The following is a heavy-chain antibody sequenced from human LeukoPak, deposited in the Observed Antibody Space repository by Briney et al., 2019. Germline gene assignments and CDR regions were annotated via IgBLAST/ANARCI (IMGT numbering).Heavy chain of an antibody. CDR3: ARGPYGDIRFDY. Sequence: PSETLSLTCTVSGGSISSSSYYWGWIRQPPGKGLEWIGSIYYSGSTYYNPSLKSRVTISVDTSKNQFSLKLSSVTAADTAVYYCARGPYGDIRFDYWGQGTLVTVSS. CDR2: IYYSGST. CDR1: GGSISSSSYY. V-gene: IGHV4-39*01. J-gene: IGHJ4*02. D-gene: IGHD4-17*01.